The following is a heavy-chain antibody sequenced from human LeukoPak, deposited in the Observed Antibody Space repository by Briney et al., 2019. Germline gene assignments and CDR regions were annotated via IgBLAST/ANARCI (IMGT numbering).Heavy chain of an antibody. J-gene: IGHJ4*02. V-gene: IGHV4-34*01. CDR3: ARRGGTPVTRIDY. CDR1: GGSFSGYY. Sequence: SETLSLTCAVYGGSFSGYYWSWIRQPPGKGLEWIGEINHSGSTNYNPSLKSRVTISVDTSKNQFSLKLSSVTAADTAVYYCARRGGTPVTRIDYWGQGTLVTVSS. D-gene: IGHD4-17*01. CDR2: INHSGST.